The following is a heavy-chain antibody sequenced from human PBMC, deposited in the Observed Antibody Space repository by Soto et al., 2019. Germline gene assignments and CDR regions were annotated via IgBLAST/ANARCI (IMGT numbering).Heavy chain of an antibody. Sequence: ASLKVSCKASGYTFTSYYMHWVRQAPGQGLEWMGIINPSGGSTSYAQKFQGRVTMTRDTSTSTVYMELSSLRSEDTAVYYCAREMNYYDSSGYSEYFDYWGQGTLVTVSS. CDR2: INPSGGST. CDR3: AREMNYYDSSGYSEYFDY. J-gene: IGHJ4*02. D-gene: IGHD3-22*01. CDR1: GYTFTSYY. V-gene: IGHV1-46*03.